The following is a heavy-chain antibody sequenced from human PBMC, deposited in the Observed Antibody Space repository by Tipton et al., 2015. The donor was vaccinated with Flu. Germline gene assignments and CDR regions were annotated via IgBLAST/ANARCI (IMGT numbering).Heavy chain of an antibody. Sequence: TLSLTCSVSDDSIASDYYWGWIRQPPGKGLEWIGNIHHTGTTYHNPSLRSRVTILRDKSKNQFSLKLSFVAATDTAVYYGARRDYSNYVSVPKNWFDSWGQGILVTVSS. J-gene: IGHJ5*01. CDR3: ARRDYSNYVSVPKNWFDS. CDR1: DDSIASDYY. V-gene: IGHV4-38-2*01. D-gene: IGHD4-11*01. CDR2: IHHTGTT.